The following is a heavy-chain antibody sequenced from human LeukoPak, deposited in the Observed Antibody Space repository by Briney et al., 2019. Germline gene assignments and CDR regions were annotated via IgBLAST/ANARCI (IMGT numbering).Heavy chain of an antibody. D-gene: IGHD6-13*01. Sequence: ASVKVSCKASGYTFTTYGITWVRRAPGQGLEWVGWISAYNGNTNYAQKFQGRVTMTTDTSTSTAYMELRGLRSDDTAVYYCARYSSRLNWFDPWGQGTLVTVSS. CDR3: ARYSSRLNWFDP. CDR1: GYTFTTYG. CDR2: ISAYNGNT. J-gene: IGHJ5*02. V-gene: IGHV1-18*01.